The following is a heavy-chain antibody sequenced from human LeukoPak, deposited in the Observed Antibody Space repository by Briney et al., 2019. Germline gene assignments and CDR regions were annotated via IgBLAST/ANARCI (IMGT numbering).Heavy chain of an antibody. CDR2: ISSSSSYI. CDR3: ARASRPSVVVAAPFDY. CDR1: GFTFSSHS. D-gene: IGHD2-15*01. V-gene: IGHV3-21*01. J-gene: IGHJ4*02. Sequence: PGGSLRLSCAASGFTFSSHSMNWVRQAPGKGLEWVSSISSSSSYIYYADSVKGRFTISRDNAKNSLYLQMNSLRAEDTAVYYCARASRPSVVVAAPFDYWGQGTLVTVSS.